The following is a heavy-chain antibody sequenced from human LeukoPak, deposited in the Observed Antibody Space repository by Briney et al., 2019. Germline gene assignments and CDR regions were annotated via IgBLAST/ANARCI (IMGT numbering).Heavy chain of an antibody. CDR1: GFTFSRYN. CDR3: VRDGIVGASYYFDF. CDR2: ISASSSFI. V-gene: IGHV3-21*01. Sequence: PGGSLRLSCADSGFTFSRYNMNWIRQAPGKGLEWVSSISASSSFIDYADSVKGRFTISRDNAKDSLHLQMDSLRAEDTAVYYCVRDGIVGASYYFDFWGQGTLVTVSS. D-gene: IGHD1-26*01. J-gene: IGHJ4*02.